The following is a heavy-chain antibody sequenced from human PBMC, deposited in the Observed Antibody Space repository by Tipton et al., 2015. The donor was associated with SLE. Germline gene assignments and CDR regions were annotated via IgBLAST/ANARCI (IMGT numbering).Heavy chain of an antibody. Sequence: LRLSCTVSGGSISSYYWSWIRQPPGKGLEWIGYVYSSGSTNYNPSLNSRLTISSDTSKNQISLKLKSVTAADTAVYYCARGPWTEYFEHWGQGTLVTVSS. V-gene: IGHV4-59*12. D-gene: IGHD5-12*01. CDR3: ARGPWTEYFEH. J-gene: IGHJ1*01. CDR2: VYSSGST. CDR1: GGSISSYY.